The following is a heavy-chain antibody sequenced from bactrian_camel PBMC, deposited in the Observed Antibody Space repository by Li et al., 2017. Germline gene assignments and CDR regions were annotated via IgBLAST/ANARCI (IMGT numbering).Heavy chain of an antibody. CDR1: GLTFDEFQ. J-gene: IGHJ4*01. CDR3: AKNLDYELSVWARSSEFDY. CDR2: ISHIGAS. V-gene: IGHV3S55*01. Sequence: HVQLVESGGGSVQAGGSLRLSCTISGLTFDEFQLAWYRQTPGNECEWVSLISHIGASTYADSVKGRFTISRDNAKSTLYLQMNSLKPEDTAVYYCAKNLDYELSVWARSSEFDYWGQGTQVTVS. D-gene: IGHD4*01.